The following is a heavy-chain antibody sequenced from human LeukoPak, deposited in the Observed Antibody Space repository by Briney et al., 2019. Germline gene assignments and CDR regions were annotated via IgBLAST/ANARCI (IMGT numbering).Heavy chain of an antibody. CDR2: IYYSGST. CDR1: DGSISSYY. Sequence: PSETLSLTCTVSDGSISSYYWSWIRQPPGKGLEWIGYIYYSGSTNYNPSLKSRVTISVDTSKNQFSLKLSSVTAADTALYYCARAFRGIFGVFEAFDIWGQGTMVTVSS. V-gene: IGHV4-59*08. CDR3: ARAFRGIFGVFEAFDI. D-gene: IGHD3-3*01. J-gene: IGHJ3*02.